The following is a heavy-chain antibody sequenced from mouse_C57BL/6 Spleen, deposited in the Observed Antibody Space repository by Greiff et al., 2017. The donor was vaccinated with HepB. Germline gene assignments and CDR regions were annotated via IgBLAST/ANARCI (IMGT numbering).Heavy chain of an antibody. V-gene: IGHV1-52*01. J-gene: IGHJ4*01. D-gene: IGHD2-5*01. CDR2: IDLSDSEP. CDR3: ARSRYYSNPYRAMDY. CDR1: GNTFPSSW. Sequence: QVQLQQPGANRVSPGSSVNLSCKPPGNTFPSSWMNWVKQRPIKGLEWIGNIDLSDSEPHYNQKFKDKATLTVDKSSSTAYMQLSSLTSEDSAVYYCARSRYYSNPYRAMDYWGQGTSVTVSS.